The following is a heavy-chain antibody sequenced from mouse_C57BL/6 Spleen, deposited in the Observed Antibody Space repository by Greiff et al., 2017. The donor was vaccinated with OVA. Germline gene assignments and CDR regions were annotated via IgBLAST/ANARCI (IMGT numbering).Heavy chain of an antibody. Sequence: VQRVESGPELVKPGASVKISCKASGYAFSSSWMNWVKQRPGKGLEWIGRIYPGDGDTNYNGKFKGKATLTADKSSSTAYMQLSSLTSEDSAVYFCATRYDGYSWFAYWGQGTLVTVSA. CDR1: GYAFSSSW. J-gene: IGHJ3*01. CDR3: ATRYDGYSWFAY. V-gene: IGHV1-82*01. CDR2: IYPGDGDT. D-gene: IGHD2-3*01.